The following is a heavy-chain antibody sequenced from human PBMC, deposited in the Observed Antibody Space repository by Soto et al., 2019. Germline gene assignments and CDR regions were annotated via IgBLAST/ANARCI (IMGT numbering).Heavy chain of an antibody. D-gene: IGHD2-2*01. CDR1: GGSISSGGYY. CDR3: ARAGIVVVPAAHIRYYYYGMDV. J-gene: IGHJ6*02. CDR2: IYYSGST. Sequence: QVQLQESGPGLVKPSQTLSLTCTVSGGSISSGGYYWSWIRQHPGKGLEWIGYIYYSGSTYYNPSLKSRVTISVDTSKNQFSLKLSSVTAADTAVYYSARAGIVVVPAAHIRYYYYGMDVWGQGTTVTVSS. V-gene: IGHV4-31*03.